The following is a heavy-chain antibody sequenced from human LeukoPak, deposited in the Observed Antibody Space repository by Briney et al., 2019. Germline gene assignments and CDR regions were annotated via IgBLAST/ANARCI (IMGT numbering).Heavy chain of an antibody. J-gene: IGHJ4*02. D-gene: IGHD3-10*01. Sequence: SETLSLTCTVSSGSISSYYWSWIRQPPGKGLERIGYIYYSGSTHYNPSLKSRVTISVDTSKNQFSLKLTSVTAADTAVYYCARGDREFGYWGQGTLVTVSS. CDR2: IYYSGST. CDR3: ARGDREFGY. CDR1: SGSISSYY. V-gene: IGHV4-59*08.